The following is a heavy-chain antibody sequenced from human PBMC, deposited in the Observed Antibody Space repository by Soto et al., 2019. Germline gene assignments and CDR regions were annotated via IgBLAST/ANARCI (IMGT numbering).Heavy chain of an antibody. V-gene: IGHV1-2*06. D-gene: IGHD2-21*01. CDR1: GYSFTDYY. J-gene: IGHJ6*04. CDR3: ARGNDEIAPCLNGVCDCLWGYGREC. Sequence: ASVKVSCKASGYSFTDYYIHWVRQAPGQALEWMGRINPKSGGTHFALRFQARFTMTSDTSVITSYMELSSLGPHDTALYCCARGNDEIAPCLNGVCDCLWGYGRECWGKGTTVTVSS. CDR2: INPKSGGT.